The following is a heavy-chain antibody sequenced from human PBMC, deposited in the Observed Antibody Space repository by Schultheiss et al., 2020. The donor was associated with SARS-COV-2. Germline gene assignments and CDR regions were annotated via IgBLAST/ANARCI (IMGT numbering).Heavy chain of an antibody. J-gene: IGHJ4*02. CDR2: INHSGST. CDR3: ARGSGLYELDY. V-gene: IGHV4-34*01. CDR1: GGSFSGYY. D-gene: IGHD3-10*01. Sequence: SETLSLTCAVYGGSFSGYYWSWIRQPPGKGLEWIGEINHSGSTYYNPSLKSRVTISVDTSKNQFSLKLSSVTAADTAVYYCARGSGLYELDYWGQGTLVTVSS.